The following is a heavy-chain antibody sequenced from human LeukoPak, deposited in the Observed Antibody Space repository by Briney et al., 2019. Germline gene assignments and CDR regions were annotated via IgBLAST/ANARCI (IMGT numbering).Heavy chain of an antibody. CDR3: GRIRREVGLSRGVYGMDV. CDR1: GISINNATMG. Sequence: SGPTLVNSTETPTLTCTVSGISINNATMGVSWIRQPPGKALEWLAHIFANDEKSYTTSLKSRLTISKDISKSQVILTMNNMGPVDTATYYCGRIRREVGLSRGVYGMDVWGQGTTVTVSS. V-gene: IGHV2-26*01. J-gene: IGHJ6*02. D-gene: IGHD2-8*01. CDR2: IFANDEK.